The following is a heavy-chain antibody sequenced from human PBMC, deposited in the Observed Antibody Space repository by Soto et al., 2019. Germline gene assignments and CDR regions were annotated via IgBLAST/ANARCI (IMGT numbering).Heavy chain of an antibody. CDR2: MNPNSGNT. CDR1: GYTFTSHD. J-gene: IGHJ5*02. CDR3: ARAPSSSWYGWFDP. D-gene: IGHD6-13*01. Sequence: ASVQVSGKASGYTFTSHDINWVRQATGQGLEWMGWMNPNSGNTGYAQKFQGRVTMTRHTSISTAYPELSSLRSEDTAVYYCARAPSSSWYGWFDPWGQGTLVTVSS. V-gene: IGHV1-8*01.